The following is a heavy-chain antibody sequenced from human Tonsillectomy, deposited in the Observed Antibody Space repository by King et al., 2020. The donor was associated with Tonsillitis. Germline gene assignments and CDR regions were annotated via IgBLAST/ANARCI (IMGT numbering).Heavy chain of an antibody. Sequence: QMQLQESGPGLVKPSETLSLTCTVSGCSISSSSYYWGWIRQPPGKGLEWIGSIYYSWNTYYNPSLKSRVTRSVDTSKNQFSLKLSSVTAADTAVYYCARHHARTGYSFGPYDYWGQGTLVTVSS. CDR3: ARHHARTGYSFGPYDY. CDR2: IYYSWNT. J-gene: IGHJ4*02. D-gene: IGHD5-18*01. V-gene: IGHV4-39*01. CDR1: GCSISSSSYY.